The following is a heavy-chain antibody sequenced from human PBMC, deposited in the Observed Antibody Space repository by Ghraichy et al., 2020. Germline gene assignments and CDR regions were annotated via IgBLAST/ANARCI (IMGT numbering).Heavy chain of an antibody. Sequence: GSLRLSCTVSGGSISSYYWSWIRQPAGKGLEWIGRIYTSGSTNYNPSLKSRVTMSVDTSKNQFSLKLSSVTAADTAVYYCARDPIYSSGWYADYWGQGTLVTVSS. D-gene: IGHD6-19*01. CDR3: ARDPIYSSGWYADY. CDR1: GGSISSYY. J-gene: IGHJ4*02. CDR2: IYTSGST. V-gene: IGHV4-4*07.